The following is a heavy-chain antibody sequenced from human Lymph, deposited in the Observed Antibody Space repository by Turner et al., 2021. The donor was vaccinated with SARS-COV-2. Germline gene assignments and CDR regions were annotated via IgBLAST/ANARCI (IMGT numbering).Heavy chain of an antibody. CDR1: GGPISSSNW. V-gene: IGHV4-4*02. Sequence: QVQLQESGPGLVKPSGTLSLTCAVSGGPISSSNWWSWVRQPPGKGLEWIGEIYHSGSTNYNPSLKSRVTISVDKSKNQFSLRLSSVTAADTAVYYCATKYCSGGRCSYFDYWGQGTLVTVSS. D-gene: IGHD2-15*01. CDR3: ATKYCSGGRCSYFDY. CDR2: IYHSGST. J-gene: IGHJ4*02.